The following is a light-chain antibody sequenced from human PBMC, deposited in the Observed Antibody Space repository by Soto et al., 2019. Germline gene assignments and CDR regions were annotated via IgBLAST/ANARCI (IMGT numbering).Light chain of an antibody. V-gene: IGKV1-39*01. Sequence: DIQMTQSPSSLSASIGDRVTITCRASQTVNTYLHWYQQKPGKAPKLLIYAASNLQSGVPSRFSGSGSGTNFTLSLNSLQPEDFATYYCQQGYSNPWTFGQGTKVAIK. CDR2: AAS. CDR3: QQGYSNPWT. CDR1: QTVNTY. J-gene: IGKJ1*01.